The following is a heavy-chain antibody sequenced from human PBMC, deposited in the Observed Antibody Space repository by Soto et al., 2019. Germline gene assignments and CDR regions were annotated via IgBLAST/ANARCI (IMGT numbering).Heavy chain of an antibody. CDR1: GGSISSSSYY. D-gene: IGHD5-12*01. CDR2: IYYSGST. Sequence: SETLSLTCTVSGGSISSSSYYWGWIRQPPGKGLEWIGSIYYSGSTYYNPSLKSRVTISVDTSKNQSSLKLSSVTAADTAVYYCAPTGWLRPYSWFDPWGQGTLVTVSS. J-gene: IGHJ5*02. CDR3: APTGWLRPYSWFDP. V-gene: IGHV4-39*01.